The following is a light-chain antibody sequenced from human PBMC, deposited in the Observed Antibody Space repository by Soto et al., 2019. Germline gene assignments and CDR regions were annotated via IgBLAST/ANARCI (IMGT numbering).Light chain of an antibody. CDR1: QIVDYGY. V-gene: IGKV3-20*01. Sequence: EIVLTQSPGTLSLSPGDRATLSCRASQIVDYGYLAWYQQRPGQAPRLLIYGASYRATGIPDRFSGSGSGTDFTLTISRLEPEDFAVYYCQQYGSSPPWMFGQGSKV. CDR3: QQYGSSPPWM. CDR2: GAS. J-gene: IGKJ1*01.